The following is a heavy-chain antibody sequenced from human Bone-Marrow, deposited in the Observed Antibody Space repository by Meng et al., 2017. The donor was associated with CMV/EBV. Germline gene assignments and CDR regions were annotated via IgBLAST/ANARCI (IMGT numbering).Heavy chain of an antibody. CDR1: GFTFSSYA. CDR2: ISGSGNNT. J-gene: IGHJ4*02. Sequence: GGSLRLSCAASGFTFSSYAMSWVRQAPGKGLEWVSAISGSGNNTYYGDSVKGRFTISRDNSKNTLYLQMNSLRAEDTAVYYCAKVRGSNYFDYWGQGTLVTVSS. CDR3: AKVRGSNYFDY. V-gene: IGHV3-23*01. D-gene: IGHD1-26*01.